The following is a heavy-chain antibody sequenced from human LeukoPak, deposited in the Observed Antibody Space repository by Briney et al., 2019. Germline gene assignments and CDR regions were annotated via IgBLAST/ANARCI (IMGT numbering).Heavy chain of an antibody. V-gene: IGHV4-4*07. CDR3: AREEYNWNDGAPDAFDI. J-gene: IGHJ3*02. CDR2: IYTSGST. Sequence: PSETLSLTCTVSGGSISSYYWSWLRQPAGKGLEWIGRIYTSGSTNYNPSLKSRVTMSVDTSKNQFSLKLSSVTAADTAVYYCAREEYNWNDGAPDAFDIWGQGTMVTVSS. CDR1: GGSISSYY. D-gene: IGHD1-1*01.